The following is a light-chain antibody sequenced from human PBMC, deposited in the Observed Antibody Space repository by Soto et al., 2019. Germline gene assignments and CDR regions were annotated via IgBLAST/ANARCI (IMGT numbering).Light chain of an antibody. CDR1: SSDVGGYHY. CDR3: TSYTSSGTLV. Sequence: QSALAQPASVSGSPGQSITISCIGTSSDVGGYHYVSWYQHRPGRVPKLIIYEVTNRASGVTNRFSASKSGNTASLTISGLLADDEADYYCTSYTSSGTLVFGGGTKVTVL. CDR2: EVT. V-gene: IGLV2-14*01. J-gene: IGLJ3*02.